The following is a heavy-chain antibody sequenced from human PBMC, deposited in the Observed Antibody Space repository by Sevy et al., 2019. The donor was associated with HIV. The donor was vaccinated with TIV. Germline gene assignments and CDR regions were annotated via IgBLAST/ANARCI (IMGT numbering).Heavy chain of an antibody. Sequence: GGSLRFSCAASGFAFHEYSMSWIRQAPGKGLEWVATLSFGCGKINYADSVKGRFTISRDNSKNSFYLQMDNLRVEDTALYYCAREGCSRPQDYWGQGTRVTVSS. CDR2: LSFGCGKI. CDR3: AREGCSRPQDY. V-gene: IGHV3-23*01. D-gene: IGHD2-8*01. J-gene: IGHJ4*02. CDR1: GFAFHEYS.